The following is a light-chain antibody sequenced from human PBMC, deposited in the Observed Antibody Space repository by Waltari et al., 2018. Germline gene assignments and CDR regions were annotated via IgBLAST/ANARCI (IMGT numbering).Light chain of an antibody. CDR1: SGHSSNV. CDR3: QTGGHGTWV. J-gene: IGLJ3*02. V-gene: IGLV4-69*01. Sequence: QLVLTQSPSASASLGASVKLTCTLNSGHSSNVVAWLQQQPEKGPRYLMKVNSDGSHSKGDEIPDRFSCSSSGAERYLTSSSVQSEDEADYYCQTGGHGTWVFGGGTKLTVL. CDR2: VNSDGSH.